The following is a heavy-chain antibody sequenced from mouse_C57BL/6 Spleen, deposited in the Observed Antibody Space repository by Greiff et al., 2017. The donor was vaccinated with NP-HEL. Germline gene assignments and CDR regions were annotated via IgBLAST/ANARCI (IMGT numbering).Heavy chain of an antibody. V-gene: IGHV1-47*01. CDR1: GYTFTTYP. J-gene: IGHJ4*01. CDR3: ARGRNYYGSSYDYAMDY. CDR2: FHPYNDDT. D-gene: IGHD1-1*01. Sequence: QVQLKESGAELVKPGASVKMSCKASGYTFTTYPIEWMKQNHGKSLEWIGNFHPYNDDTKYNEKFKGKATLTVEKSSSTVYLELSRLTSDDSAVYYCARGRNYYGSSYDYAMDYWGQGTSVTVSS.